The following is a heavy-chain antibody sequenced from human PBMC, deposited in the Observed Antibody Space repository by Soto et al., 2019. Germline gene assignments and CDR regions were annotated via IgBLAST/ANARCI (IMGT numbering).Heavy chain of an antibody. Sequence: TLYLPCSVSGVTMSYGAYSWHWIRQSPGKGLEWLARIDWDDDKFYSTSLKTRLTISKDTSKNQVVLTMTNMDPVDTATYYCARMGIIGDYGMDVWGQGTTVTVSS. CDR2: IDWDDDK. V-gene: IGHV2-70*16. D-gene: IGHD3-16*01. CDR3: ARMGIIGDYGMDV. J-gene: IGHJ6*02. CDR1: GVTMSYGAYS.